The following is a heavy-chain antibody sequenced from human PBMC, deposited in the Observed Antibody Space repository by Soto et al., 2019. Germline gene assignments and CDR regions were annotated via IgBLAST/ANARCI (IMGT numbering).Heavy chain of an antibody. Sequence: GGSLRLSCAASGFTFSTSWMHWVRQAAGKGLVWVSRINSDARTTNYADTVKGRFTISRDNAKNKLYLQMDSLTAEDTAVYYCAIGPNGWFGYDYWGQGTLVTVSS. J-gene: IGHJ4*02. CDR2: INSDARTT. CDR1: GFTFSTSW. V-gene: IGHV3-74*01. CDR3: AIGPNGWFGYDY. D-gene: IGHD3-10*01.